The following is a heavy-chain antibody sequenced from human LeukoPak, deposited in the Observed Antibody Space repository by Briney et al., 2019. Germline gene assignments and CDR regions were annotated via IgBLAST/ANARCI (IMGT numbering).Heavy chain of an antibody. CDR2: ITLSGGST. D-gene: IGHD2-2*01. V-gene: IGHV3-23*01. Sequence: GGSLRLSCAASGFTFSYYDMSWVRQAPGKGLEWVASITLSGGSTFYADSVKGRFTISRDNSKNTLYLQMNSLSAEDTAVYYCAKRGNPAVGHHYLDVCGKGTTVSVSS. J-gene: IGHJ6*03. CDR1: GFTFSYYD. CDR3: AKRGNPAVGHHYLDV.